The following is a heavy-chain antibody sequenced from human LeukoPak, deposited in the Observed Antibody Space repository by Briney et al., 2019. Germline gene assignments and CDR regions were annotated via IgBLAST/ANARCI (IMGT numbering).Heavy chain of an antibody. V-gene: IGHV4-39*07. J-gene: IGHJ4*02. D-gene: IGHD3-3*01. CDR2: IFYSGNT. CDR3: GSSTVFGVVAY. CDR1: GGSISTSSYY. Sequence: PSETLSLTCTVSGGSISTSSYYWGWIRQSPGKGLEWIGSIFYSGNTYYNPSLKSRVTVSLDTSKNQFSLILTSVTAADTAVYFCGSSTVFGVVAYWGQGTLVTVSS.